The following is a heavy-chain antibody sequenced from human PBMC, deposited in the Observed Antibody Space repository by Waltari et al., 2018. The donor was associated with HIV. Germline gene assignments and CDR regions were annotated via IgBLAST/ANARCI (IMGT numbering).Heavy chain of an antibody. CDR1: GFNFSHFA. D-gene: IGHD3-22*01. CDR2: IWYDGDNK. J-gene: IGHJ4*02. Sequence: QVQLVESGGGVVQPGRSLRLSCAASGFNFSHFAIHWVRQAPGKGLEWVAVIWYDGDNKYYADSVKGRFTISRDNSKNTLYLQMNSLRVEDTAVYYCARGGYYYDISGYYHYWGQGTLVTVSS. V-gene: IGHV3-33*01. CDR3: ARGGYYYDISGYYHY.